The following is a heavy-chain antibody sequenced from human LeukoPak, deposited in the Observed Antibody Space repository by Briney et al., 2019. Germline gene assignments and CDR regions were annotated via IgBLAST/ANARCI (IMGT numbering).Heavy chain of an antibody. CDR2: INSDGSSI. CDR3: ARVGMTGALDI. D-gene: IGHD7-27*01. V-gene: IGHV3-74*01. CDR1: GLTFRTYW. Sequence: PGGSLRLSCTASGLTFRTYWMHWVRQAPGEGLVWVSCINSDGSSIRYADYVKGRFTISRDNAKNTLYLQMNSLRAEDTAVYYCARVGMTGALDIWGQGTMVTVSS. J-gene: IGHJ3*02.